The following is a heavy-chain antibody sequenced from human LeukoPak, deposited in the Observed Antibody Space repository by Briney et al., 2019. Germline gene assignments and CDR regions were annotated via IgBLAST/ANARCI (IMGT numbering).Heavy chain of an antibody. CDR1: GGTFSSYA. Sequence: ASVKVSCKASGGTFSSYAISWVRQAPGQGLEWMGGIIPIFGTANYAQKFQGRVTITADESTSTAYMELSSLRSEDTAVYYCARGNYDFWSGYSLDYWGQGTLVTVSS. CDR2: IIPIFGTA. D-gene: IGHD3-3*01. J-gene: IGHJ4*02. V-gene: IGHV1-69*13. CDR3: ARGNYDFWSGYSLDY.